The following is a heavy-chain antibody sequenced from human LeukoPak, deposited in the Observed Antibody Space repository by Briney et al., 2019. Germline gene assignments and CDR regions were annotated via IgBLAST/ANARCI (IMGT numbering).Heavy chain of an antibody. Sequence: ASVKVSCKASGYSFTSYGISWVRQAPGQGLEWMGWISAYNGNTNYAQKLQGRVTMTTDTSTRTVYMELRSLRSDDTAVYCCARGRRHGSGRKYYYYGMDVWGQGTTVTVSS. V-gene: IGHV1-18*01. D-gene: IGHD3-10*01. CDR3: ARGRRHGSGRKYYYYGMDV. CDR1: GYSFTSYG. J-gene: IGHJ6*02. CDR2: ISAYNGNT.